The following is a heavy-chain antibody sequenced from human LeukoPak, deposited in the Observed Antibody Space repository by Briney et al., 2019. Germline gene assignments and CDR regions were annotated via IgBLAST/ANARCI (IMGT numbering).Heavy chain of an antibody. V-gene: IGHV1-2*02. J-gene: IGHJ4*02. CDR2: INPNSGGT. Sequence: GASVKVSCKASGYTFTGYYVHWVRQAPGQGLEWMGWINPNSGGTNYAQKFQGRVTMTRDTSISTAYMELSRLRSDDTAVYYCARSLYDSSGYYPYWGQGTLVTVSS. CDR1: GYTFTGYY. CDR3: ARSLYDSSGYYPY. D-gene: IGHD3-22*01.